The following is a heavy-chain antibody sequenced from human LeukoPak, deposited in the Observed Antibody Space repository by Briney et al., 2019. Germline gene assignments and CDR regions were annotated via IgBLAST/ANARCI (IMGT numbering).Heavy chain of an antibody. D-gene: IGHD6-13*01. J-gene: IGHJ4*02. CDR3: AKDLGGGYSSSWYTVSLDY. CDR2: ISYDGSNK. Sequence: GGSLRLACAASGFTFSSYAMHWVRQAPGKGLEWVAVISYDGSNKYYADSVKGRFTISRDNSKNTLYLQMNSLRAEDTAIYYCAKDLGGGYSSSWYTVSLDYWGQGTLVTVSS. V-gene: IGHV3-30-3*01. CDR1: GFTFSSYA.